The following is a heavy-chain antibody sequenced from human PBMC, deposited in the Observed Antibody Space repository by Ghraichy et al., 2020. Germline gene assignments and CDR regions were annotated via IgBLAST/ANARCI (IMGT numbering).Heavy chain of an antibody. J-gene: IGHJ6*03. CDR1: GGSISSYY. CDR3: ARGFREWLSITYYYYYYYMDV. V-gene: IGHV4-59*01. D-gene: IGHD3-3*01. CDR2: IYYSGST. Sequence: SETLSLTCTVSGGSISSYYWSWIRQPPGKGLEWIGYIYYSGSTNYNPSLKSRVTISVDTSMNQFSLKLSSVTAADTAVYYCARGFREWLSITYYYYYYYMDVWGKGTTVTVSS.